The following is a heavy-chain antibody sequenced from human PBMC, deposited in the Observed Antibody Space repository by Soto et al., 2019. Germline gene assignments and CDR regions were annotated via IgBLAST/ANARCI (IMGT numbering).Heavy chain of an antibody. D-gene: IGHD3-3*01. J-gene: IGHJ6*02. Sequence: GGSLGLSCAASGFTFSSYSMNWACQAPGKGLEWVSYISSSSSTIYYADSVKGRFTISRDNAKNSLYLQMNSLRDEDTAVYYCARDRVNYDFWSGHYYYYYGMDVWGQGTTVTVSS. CDR2: ISSSSSTI. CDR1: GFTFSSYS. V-gene: IGHV3-48*02. CDR3: ARDRVNYDFWSGHYYYYYGMDV.